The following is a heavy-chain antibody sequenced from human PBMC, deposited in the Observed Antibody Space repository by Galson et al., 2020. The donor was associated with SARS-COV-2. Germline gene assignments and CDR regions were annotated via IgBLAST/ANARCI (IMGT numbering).Heavy chain of an antibody. D-gene: IGHD6-6*01. Sequence: HGESLKISCKGSGYSFTSYWIGWVRQMPGKGLEWMGIIYPGDSDTRYSPSFQGQVTISADKSISTAYLQWSSLKASDTAMYYCARHVAYSSSDLPGYYYYMDVWGKGTTVTVSS. CDR1: GYSFTSYW. V-gene: IGHV5-51*01. CDR3: ARHVAYSSSDLPGYYYYMDV. J-gene: IGHJ6*03. CDR2: IYPGDSDT.